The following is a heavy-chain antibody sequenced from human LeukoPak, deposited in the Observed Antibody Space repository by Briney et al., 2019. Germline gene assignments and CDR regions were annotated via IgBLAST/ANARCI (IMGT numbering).Heavy chain of an antibody. V-gene: IGHV3-23*01. CDR2: IANSGGNT. CDR1: GFIVSTYA. J-gene: IGHJ4*02. D-gene: IGHD6-13*01. Sequence: PGGSLRLSCAASGFIVSTYAMSWVRRAPGKGLEWVSSIANSGGNTYYADSLRGRFTISRDNSKNTLYLQMNSLRDEDTAVYYCAKEGIGAAGRRFDCWGQGTPVTVSS. CDR3: AKEGIGAAGRRFDC.